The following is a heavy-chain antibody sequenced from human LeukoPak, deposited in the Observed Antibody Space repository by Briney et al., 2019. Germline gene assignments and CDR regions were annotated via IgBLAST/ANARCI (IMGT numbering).Heavy chain of an antibody. V-gene: IGHV3-74*01. Sequence: GGSLRLSCAASGFTFSSYGMHWVRQAPGKGLVWVSRINSDGSSTSYADSVKGRFTISRDNAKNTLYLQMNSLRAEDTAVYYCASLLGYCSGGSCYGGSFDPWGQGTLVTVSS. CDR3: ASLLGYCSGGSCYGGSFDP. CDR1: GFTFSSYG. CDR2: INSDGSST. D-gene: IGHD2-15*01. J-gene: IGHJ5*02.